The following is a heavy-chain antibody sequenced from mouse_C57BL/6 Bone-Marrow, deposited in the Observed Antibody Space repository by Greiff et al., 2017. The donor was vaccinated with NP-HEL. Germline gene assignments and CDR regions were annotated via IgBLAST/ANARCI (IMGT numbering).Heavy chain of an antibody. CDR3: ARGDYYGSSYYY. V-gene: IGHV1-54*01. J-gene: IGHJ2*01. D-gene: IGHD1-1*01. CDR2: INPGSGGT. CDR1: GYAFTNYL. Sequence: VKLQESGAELVRPGTSVKVSCKASGYAFTNYLIEWVKQRPGQGLEWIGVINPGSGGTNYNEKFKGKATLTADKSSSTAYMQLSSLTSEDSAVYFCARGDYYGSSYYYWGQGTTLTVSS.